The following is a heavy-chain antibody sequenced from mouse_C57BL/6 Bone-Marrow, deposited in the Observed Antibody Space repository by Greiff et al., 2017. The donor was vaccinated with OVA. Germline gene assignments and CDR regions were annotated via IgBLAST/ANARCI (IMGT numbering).Heavy chain of an antibody. CDR2: IYPGGGYT. J-gene: IGHJ1*03. CDR1: GYTFTNYW. Sequence: VQLVESGAELVRPGTSVKMSCKASGYTFTNYWIGWAKQRPGHGLEWIGDIYPGGGYTNYNEKFKGKATLTADKSSSTAYMQFSSLTSEDSAIYYCAINYYGSSPRYFDVWGTGTTVTVSS. CDR3: AINYYGSSPRYFDV. D-gene: IGHD1-1*01. V-gene: IGHV1-63*01.